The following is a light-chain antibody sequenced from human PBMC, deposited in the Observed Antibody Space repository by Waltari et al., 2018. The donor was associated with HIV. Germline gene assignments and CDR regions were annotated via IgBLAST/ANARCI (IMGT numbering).Light chain of an antibody. CDR2: EVS. Sequence: VMTQTPLSLSVTPGQPASISCKCSQSLLHNDGKTYLYWYLQKPGQSPQLLIYEVSNRVSGVPDRFSGSGSGTNFTLKISRGEAEDVGVYYCIQTIHLPITFGQGTRLEIK. CDR1: QSLLHNDGKTY. V-gene: IGKV2D-29*02. J-gene: IGKJ5*01. CDR3: IQTIHLPIT.